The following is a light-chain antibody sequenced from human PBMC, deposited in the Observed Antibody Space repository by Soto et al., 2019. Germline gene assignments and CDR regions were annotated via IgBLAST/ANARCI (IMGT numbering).Light chain of an antibody. CDR3: QHYDNWPPG. Sequence: EKVMTQSPATLSVSPGERATLSCRASRSVSGNLAWYQQKPGLAPRLLIYGASTRATGIPARFSGSGSGTEFTLTIGSLQSEDFAVYYCQHYDNWPPGFGQGTKVEIK. CDR1: RSVSGN. V-gene: IGKV3-15*01. CDR2: GAS. J-gene: IGKJ1*01.